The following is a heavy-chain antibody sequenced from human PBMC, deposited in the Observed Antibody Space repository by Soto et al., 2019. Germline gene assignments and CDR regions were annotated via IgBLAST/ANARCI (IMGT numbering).Heavy chain of an antibody. D-gene: IGHD2-2*01. CDR2: IKQDGSET. V-gene: IGHV3-7*01. Sequence: PGRSLRLSCAASGFTFSSFSMTWVLQAPGKGLEWVANIKQDGSETYYVDSVKGRFTISRDNAKNSLYLQMSSLRVEDTAVYYCARDFVVIIPPAMGQNYWGQGALVTVSS. CDR1: GFTFSSFS. CDR3: ARDFVVIIPPAMGQNY. J-gene: IGHJ4*02.